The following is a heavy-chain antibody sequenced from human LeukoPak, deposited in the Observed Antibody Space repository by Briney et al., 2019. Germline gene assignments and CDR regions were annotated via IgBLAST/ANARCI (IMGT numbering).Heavy chain of an antibody. D-gene: IGHD1-14*01. CDR2: VHPNSGNT. V-gene: IGHV1-8*01. J-gene: IGHJ5*02. CDR3: ARGPRNDP. CDR1: GYPFTTWE. Sequence: GASVKVSCKTSGYPFTTWEINWVRQAAGQGLEWMGWVHPNSGNTAYAQKSQGRVTMTRDTSISTAYMELCGLRFDDTAVYFCARGPRNDPWGQGTLVTVSS.